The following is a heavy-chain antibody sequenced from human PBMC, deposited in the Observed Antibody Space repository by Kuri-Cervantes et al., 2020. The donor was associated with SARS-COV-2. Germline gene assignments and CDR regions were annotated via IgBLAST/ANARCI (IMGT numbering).Heavy chain of an antibody. V-gene: IGHV3-73*01. CDR1: GFTFDDYG. CDR2: VRGKANNYAT. D-gene: IGHD3-3*01. J-gene: IGHJ6*03. CDR3: TREGFPYYYYMDV. Sequence: GGSLRLSCAASGFTFDDYGMSWVRQAPGKGLEWVGRVRGKANNYATAYAASVKGRFTISRDDSKSIAYLQMNSLKTEDTAVYYCTREGFPYYYYMDVWGKGTTVTVSS.